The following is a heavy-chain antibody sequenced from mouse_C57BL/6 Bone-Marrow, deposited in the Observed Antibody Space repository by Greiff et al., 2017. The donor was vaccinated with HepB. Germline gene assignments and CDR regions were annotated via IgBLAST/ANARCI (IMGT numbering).Heavy chain of an antibody. V-gene: IGHV1-54*01. CDR1: GYAFTNYL. CDR3: ARRWLLLHFDY. J-gene: IGHJ2*01. Sequence: QVQLKQSGAELVRPGTSVKVSCKASGYAFTNYLIEWVKQRPGQGLEWIGVINPGSGGTNYNEKFKGKATLTADKSSSTAYMQLSSLTSEDSAVYFGARRWLLLHFDYWGQGTTLTVAS. CDR2: INPGSGGT. D-gene: IGHD2-3*01.